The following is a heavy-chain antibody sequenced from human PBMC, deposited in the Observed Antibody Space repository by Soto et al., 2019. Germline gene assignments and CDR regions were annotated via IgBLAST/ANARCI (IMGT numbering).Heavy chain of an antibody. Sequence: ASGTLSLTCSVACASGNKGGHYWGWIRQPPVKVLEWLGYIYYSGNTYYNPSFQSRVTMSVDVSKNQFSLRLPSVTAADTAIYYCARGGGPYDSSASYFDTWGHGDLVTVSS. V-gene: IGHV4-61*08. CDR2: IYYSGNT. D-gene: IGHD3-22*01. J-gene: IGHJ4*01. CDR3: ARGGGPYDSSASYFDT. CDR1: CASGNKGGHY.